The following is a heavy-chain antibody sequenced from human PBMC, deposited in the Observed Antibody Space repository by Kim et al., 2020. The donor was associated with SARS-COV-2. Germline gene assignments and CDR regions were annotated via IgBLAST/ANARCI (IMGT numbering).Heavy chain of an antibody. V-gene: IGHV3-48*03. CDR1: GFMFSDYE. D-gene: IGHD3-22*01. Sequence: GGSLRLSCVASGFMFSDYEMSWVRQAPGKGLEWLSYISSSGSTKYFADSVKGRFAVARDNAQKSLYLDMYSLGADDSALYYCVRGAGRYFDPYGHYPFDIWGQGTLVTVSS. J-gene: IGHJ4*02. CDR3: VRGAGRYFDPYGHYPFDI. CDR2: ISSSGSTK.